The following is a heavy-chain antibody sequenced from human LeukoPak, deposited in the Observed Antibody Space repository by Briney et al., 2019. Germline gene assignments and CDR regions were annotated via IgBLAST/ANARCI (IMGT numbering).Heavy chain of an antibody. CDR1: GGSISSGSYY. CDR2: IYTSGST. V-gene: IGHV4-61*02. D-gene: IGHD6-13*01. J-gene: IGHJ4*02. CDR3: ASRSIAAAGWYYFDY. Sequence: SQTLSLTCTVSGGSISSGSYYWSWIRQPAGKGLEWIGRIYTSGSTNYNPSLKSRVTISVDTSKNQFSLKLSSVTAADTAVYYCASRSIAAAGWYYFDYWGQGTLLTVSS.